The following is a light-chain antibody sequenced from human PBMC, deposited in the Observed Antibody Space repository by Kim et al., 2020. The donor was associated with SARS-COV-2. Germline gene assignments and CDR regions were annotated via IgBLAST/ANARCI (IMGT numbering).Light chain of an antibody. CDR2: DVS. Sequence: GHSGPTARTATSSDIGGYNYVSWYQQHPGKAPTLLIYDVSTRPSGVSNRFSGSKSGNTASLAICGLQAEDEADYYCSSYTSSNNVVFGGGTQLTVL. CDR1: SSDIGGYNY. V-gene: IGLV2-14*03. CDR3: SSYTSSNNVV. J-gene: IGLJ2*01.